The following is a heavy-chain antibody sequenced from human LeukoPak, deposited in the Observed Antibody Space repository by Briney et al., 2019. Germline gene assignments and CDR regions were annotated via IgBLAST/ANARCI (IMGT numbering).Heavy chain of an antibody. CDR3: AREGSYYGSGSSPRPFDY. CDR1: GGTFSSYA. J-gene: IGHJ4*02. D-gene: IGHD3-10*01. Sequence: ASVKVSCKASGGTFSSYAISWVLQAPGQGLEWMGEIIPIFGTANYAQKFQGRVTITADKSTSTAYMELSSLRSEDTAVYYCAREGSYYGSGSSPRPFDYWGQGTLVTVSS. V-gene: IGHV1-69*06. CDR2: IIPIFGTA.